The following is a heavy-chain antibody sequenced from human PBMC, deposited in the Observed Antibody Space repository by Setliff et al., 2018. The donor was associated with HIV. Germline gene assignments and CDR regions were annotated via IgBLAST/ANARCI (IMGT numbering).Heavy chain of an antibody. CDR2: ISPNFGHT. V-gene: IGHV1-18*04. Sequence: ASVKVSCKASGYTFTTYGISWVRQAPGHGLEWMGWISPNFGHTKYAQKFLDGVTMTIDTATSRAYMELRSLRSDDTAVYFCARLGSGWSDSYYYAMDIWGQGTTVTVSS. CDR3: ARLGSGWSDSYYYAMDI. J-gene: IGHJ6*02. CDR1: GYTFTTYG. D-gene: IGHD6-19*01.